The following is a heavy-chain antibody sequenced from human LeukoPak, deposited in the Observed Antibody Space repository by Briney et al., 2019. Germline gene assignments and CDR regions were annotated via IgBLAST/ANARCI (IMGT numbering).Heavy chain of an antibody. CDR1: EYIFTVYH. CDR2: INPNSGGT. CDR3: GLVTSGNWWFDP. J-gene: IGHJ5*02. Sequence: ASVKVSCKTSEYIFTVYHMHWVRQAPGQGLEWMGWINPNSGGTNCAQKLQGRVTLTRDTSINTAYMELISLRSDDTAVYYCGLVTSGNWWFDPWGQGTPVTVSS. D-gene: IGHD1-1*01. V-gene: IGHV1-2*02.